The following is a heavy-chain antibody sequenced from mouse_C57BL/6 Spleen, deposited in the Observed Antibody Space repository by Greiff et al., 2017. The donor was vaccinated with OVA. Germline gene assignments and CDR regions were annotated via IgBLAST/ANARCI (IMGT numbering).Heavy chain of an antibody. V-gene: IGHV1-76*01. D-gene: IGHD1-1*01. J-gene: IGHJ1*03. CDR3: ARSGDYGSSDWYFDV. Sequence: QVHVKQSGAELVRPGASVKLSCKASGYTFTDYYINWVKQRPGQGLEWIARIYPGSGNTYYNEKFKGKATLTAEKSSSTAYMQLSSLTSEDSAVYFCARSGDYGSSDWYFDVWGTGTTVTVSS. CDR2: IYPGSGNT. CDR1: GYTFTDYY.